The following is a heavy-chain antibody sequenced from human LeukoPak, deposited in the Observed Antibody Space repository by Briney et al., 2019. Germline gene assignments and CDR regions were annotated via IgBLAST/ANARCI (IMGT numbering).Heavy chain of an antibody. CDR2: IHPNSGDT. Sequence: GASVKVSCMASGYTFTSYGISWVRQAPGQGLEWMGWIHPNSGDTSYAQKFQGRVTMTRDTSISTAYMDLSGLTSDDTALYYCARLATVPGWGQGTLVTVSS. CDR3: ARLATVPG. D-gene: IGHD6-19*01. CDR1: GYTFTSYG. J-gene: IGHJ1*01. V-gene: IGHV1-2*02.